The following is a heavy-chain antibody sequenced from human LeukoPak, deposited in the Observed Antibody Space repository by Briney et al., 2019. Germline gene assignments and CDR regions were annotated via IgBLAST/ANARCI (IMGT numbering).Heavy chain of an antibody. D-gene: IGHD2-2*01. CDR2: IYYSGST. V-gene: IGHV4-39*07. J-gene: IGHJ4*02. CDR1: GGSISSSSYY. Sequence: SETLSLTCTVSGGSISSSSYYWGWIRQPPGKGLEWIGSIYYSGSTYYNPSLKSRVTISVDTSKNQFSLKLSSVTAADTAVYFCARDEGSSYPFDYWGQGTLVTVSS. CDR3: ARDEGSSYPFDY.